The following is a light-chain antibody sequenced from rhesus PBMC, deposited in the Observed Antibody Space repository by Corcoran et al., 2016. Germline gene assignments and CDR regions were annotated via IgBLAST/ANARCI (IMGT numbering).Light chain of an antibody. J-gene: IGLJ3*01. Sequence: QAALIQPRSVSGSPGQSVTISCTGTSSDIGGYKYVSWYQQHPGTAPKLMIYEVSKRPSGVSDRFSGSKSGNTASLTISGLQAEDEADYYCSSYAGSNTLLFGGGTRLTVL. CDR1: SSDIGGYKY. CDR3: SSYAGSNTLL. CDR2: EVS. V-gene: IGLV2-32*02.